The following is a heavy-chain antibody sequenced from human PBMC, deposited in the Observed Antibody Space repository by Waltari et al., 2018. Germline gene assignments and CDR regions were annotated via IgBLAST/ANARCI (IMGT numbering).Heavy chain of an antibody. V-gene: IGHV1-46*01. CDR3: ARDLVGDDAFDI. Sequence: VQLVQSGAEVKKPGATVKISCKVSGYTFTDYYMHWVQQAPGKGLEWMGIINHSGGSTSYAQKFQGRVTMTRDTSTSTVYMELSSLRSEDTAVYYCARDLVGDDAFDIWGQGTMVTVSS. CDR2: INHSGGST. J-gene: IGHJ3*02. D-gene: IGHD3-16*01. CDR1: GYTFTDYY.